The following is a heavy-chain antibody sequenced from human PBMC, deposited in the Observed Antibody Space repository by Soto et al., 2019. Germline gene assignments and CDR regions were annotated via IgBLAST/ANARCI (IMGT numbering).Heavy chain of an antibody. V-gene: IGHV3-66*01. Sequence: EVQLVESGGGLVQPGGSLRLSCAASGFTVSSNYMSWVRQAPGKGLEWVSVIYSGGSTYYADSVKGRFTISRDNSKNTLYLQKNSLRGEDKAVYYCAAGEWELQVDYWGQGNLVTVSS. J-gene: IGHJ4*02. CDR1: GFTVSSNY. D-gene: IGHD1-26*01. CDR3: AAGEWELQVDY. CDR2: IYSGGST.